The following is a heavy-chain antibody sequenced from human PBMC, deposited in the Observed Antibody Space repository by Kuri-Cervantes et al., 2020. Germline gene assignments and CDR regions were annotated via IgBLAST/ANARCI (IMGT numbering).Heavy chain of an antibody. V-gene: IGHV3-33*01. CDR1: GFTFSSYG. Sequence: LSLTCAASGFTFSSYGMHWVRQAPGKGLEWVAVIWYDGSNKYYADSVKGRFTISRDNAKNSLYLQMNSLRAEDTAVYYCARVSGYILRAYGMDVWGQGTTVTVSS. CDR3: ARVSGYILRAYGMDV. J-gene: IGHJ6*02. D-gene: IGHD1-1*01. CDR2: IWYDGSNK.